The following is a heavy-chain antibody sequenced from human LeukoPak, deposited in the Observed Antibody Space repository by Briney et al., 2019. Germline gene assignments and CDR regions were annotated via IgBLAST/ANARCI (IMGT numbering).Heavy chain of an antibody. Sequence: GGSLRLSCAASGFTFNTYGMNWVRQAPGKGLEWVSSISSSSSYIHYADSVKGRFTISRDNARNSLYLQMNSLRAEDTAVYYCARAVNHYDGSGTYYAIPTSYWGQGTLVTVSS. CDR3: ARAVNHYDGSGTYYAIPTSY. CDR2: ISSSSSYI. CDR1: GFTFNTYG. J-gene: IGHJ4*02. V-gene: IGHV3-21*01. D-gene: IGHD3-22*01.